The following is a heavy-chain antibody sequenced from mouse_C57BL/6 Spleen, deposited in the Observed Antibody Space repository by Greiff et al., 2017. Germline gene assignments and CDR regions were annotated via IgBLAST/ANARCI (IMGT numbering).Heavy chain of an antibody. D-gene: IGHD2-1*01. CDR3: ARGGYSYGNYLYYAMDY. J-gene: IGHJ4*01. CDR2: IFPGSGST. Sequence: VKLVESGPELVKPGASVKISCKASGYTFTDYYINWVKQRPGQGLEWIGWIFPGSGSTYYNEKFKGKATLTVDKSSSTAYMLLSSLTSEDSAVYFWARGGYSYGNYLYYAMDYWGQGTSVTVSS. V-gene: IGHV1-75*01. CDR1: GYTFTDYY.